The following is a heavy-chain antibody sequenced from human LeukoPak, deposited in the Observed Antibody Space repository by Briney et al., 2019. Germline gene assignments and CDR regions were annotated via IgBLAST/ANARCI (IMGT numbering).Heavy chain of an antibody. Sequence: ASVKVSCKASGGTLTGYAINWVRQAPGQGLEWMAGIIPIFGTVNYTQNFQGRVTITADESTSTAYMELSSLRSEDTAVYYCATRYCSGGSCPNYYYYYMDVWGKGTTVTISS. J-gene: IGHJ6*03. V-gene: IGHV1-69*13. CDR1: GGTLTGYA. D-gene: IGHD2-15*01. CDR3: ATRYCSGGSCPNYYYYYMDV. CDR2: IIPIFGTV.